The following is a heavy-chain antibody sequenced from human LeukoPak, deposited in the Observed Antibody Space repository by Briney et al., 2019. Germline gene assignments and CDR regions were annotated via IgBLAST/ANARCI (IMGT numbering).Heavy chain of an antibody. Sequence: GSLRLSCAASGFTFSSYSMNWVRQAPGKGLEWVSSISSSSSYIYYADSVKGRFTISRDNAKNSLYLQMNSLRAEDTAVYYCARVPNYDILTGLYYYYYYMDVWGKGTTVTVSS. CDR1: GFTFSSYS. CDR3: ARVPNYDILTGLYYYYYYMDV. D-gene: IGHD3-9*01. J-gene: IGHJ6*03. V-gene: IGHV3-21*01. CDR2: ISSSSSYI.